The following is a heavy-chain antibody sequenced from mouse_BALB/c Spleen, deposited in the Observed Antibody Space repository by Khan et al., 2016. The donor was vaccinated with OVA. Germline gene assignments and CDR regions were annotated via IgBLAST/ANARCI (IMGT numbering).Heavy chain of an antibody. CDR2: MWAGGST. J-gene: IGHJ3*01. CDR1: GFSLTNYG. CDR3: ARPYYGNDWFAY. D-gene: IGHD1-1*01. Sequence: VQLQESGPGLVAPSQSLSIICTVSGFSLTNYGVHWVRQPPGKGLEWLGVMWAGGSTNYNSALMSRLSISIDNSKSQVFLKMNSLQTDDTAMYYCARPYYGNDWFAYWGQGTLVTVSA. V-gene: IGHV2-9*02.